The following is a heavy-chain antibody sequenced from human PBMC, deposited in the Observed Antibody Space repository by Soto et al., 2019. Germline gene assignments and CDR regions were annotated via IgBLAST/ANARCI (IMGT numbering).Heavy chain of an antibody. CDR3: ARDLLGYCSGGSCYDAFDI. D-gene: IGHD2-15*01. V-gene: IGHV4-34*01. CDR1: GGSFSGYY. Sequence: QVQLQQWGAGLLKPSETLSLTCAVYGGSFSGYYWSWIRQPPGKGLEWIGEINHSGSTNYNPSLKSGVTISVETSKNQFSLKLSSVTAADTAVYYCARDLLGYCSGGSCYDAFDIWGQGTMVTVSS. CDR2: INHSGST. J-gene: IGHJ3*02.